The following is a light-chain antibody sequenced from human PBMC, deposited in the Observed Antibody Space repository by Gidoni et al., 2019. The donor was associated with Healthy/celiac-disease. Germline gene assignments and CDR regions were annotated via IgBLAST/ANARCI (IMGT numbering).Light chain of an antibody. Sequence: QSALTQPASVSGSPGQSITISCTGTSSDVGSYNLVSWYHQHQGKAPKLMIYEGSKRPSGVSNRFSGSKSGNTASLTISGLQAEDEADYYCCSYAGSSTLVFGGGTKLTVL. V-gene: IGLV2-23*01. CDR1: SSDVGSYNL. J-gene: IGLJ3*02. CDR2: EGS. CDR3: CSYAGSSTLV.